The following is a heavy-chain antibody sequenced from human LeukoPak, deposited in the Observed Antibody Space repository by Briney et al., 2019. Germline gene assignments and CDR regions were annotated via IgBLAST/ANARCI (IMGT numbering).Heavy chain of an antibody. V-gene: IGHV3-15*01. D-gene: IGHD3-22*01. CDR2: IKSKTDGGTT. CDR1: GFTFSNAW. CDR3: TTDQAYYDPDAFDI. J-gene: IGHJ3*02. Sequence: GGSLRLSCAASGFTFSNAWMSWVRQAPGKGLEWVGRIKSKTDGGTTDYAAPVKGRFTISRDDSKSTLYLQMNSLKTGDTAVYYCTTDQAYYDPDAFDIWGQGTMVTVSS.